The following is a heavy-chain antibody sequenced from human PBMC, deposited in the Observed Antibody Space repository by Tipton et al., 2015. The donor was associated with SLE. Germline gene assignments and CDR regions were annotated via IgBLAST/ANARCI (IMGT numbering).Heavy chain of an antibody. CDR2: IYYSGST. V-gene: IGHV4-31*03. CDR3: ARVLDSAILDY. CDR1: GGSISSGGYY. D-gene: IGHD3/OR15-3a*01. Sequence: TLSLTCTVSGGSISSGGYYWCWIRQHPGKGLEWLGYIYYSGSTYYNPSLKSRVTISVDTSKNQFSLKLSSVTAADTAVYYCARVLDSAILDYWGQGTLVTVSS. J-gene: IGHJ4*02.